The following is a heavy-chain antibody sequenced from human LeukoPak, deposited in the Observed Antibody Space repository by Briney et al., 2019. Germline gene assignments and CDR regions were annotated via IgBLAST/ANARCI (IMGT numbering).Heavy chain of an antibody. D-gene: IGHD6-6*01. Sequence: GGSLRLSCAAPGFTFSSYSMNWVRQAPGKGLEWVSYISSSSSTIYYAASVKGRFTISRDNAKNSLYLQMNSLRDEDTAVYYCAKYSSGPYYFVYWGQGTLVTVSS. J-gene: IGHJ4*02. V-gene: IGHV3-48*02. CDR3: AKYSSGPYYFVY. CDR1: GFTFSSYS. CDR2: ISSSSSTI.